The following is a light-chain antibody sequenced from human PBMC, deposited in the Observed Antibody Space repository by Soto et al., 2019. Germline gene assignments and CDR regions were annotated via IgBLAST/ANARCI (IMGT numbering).Light chain of an antibody. J-gene: IGKJ3*01. V-gene: IGKV3-15*01. CDR1: QSISSN. CDR2: GGS. CDR3: QQYNKWPLFT. Sequence: EIVMTQSPDILSVSPGERATLSCRASQSISSNLARYQQRPGQSPRLLIYGGSTRATGIPARFSGSGSGTDFTLTISSLQSEDFAIYYCQQYNKWPLFTFGPGTRVDIK.